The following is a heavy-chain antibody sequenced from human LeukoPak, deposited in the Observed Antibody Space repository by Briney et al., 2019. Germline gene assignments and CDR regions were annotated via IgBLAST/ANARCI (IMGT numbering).Heavy chain of an antibody. CDR2: ISSSSGYT. V-gene: IGHV3-11*05. D-gene: IGHD6-13*01. CDR1: GXTFRDYY. Sequence: GGSLRLSCAASGXTFRDYYMNWIRQAPGKGVEWVSYISSSSGYTNYADSVKGRFTISRDNAKNSLYLQMNSLRAEDTAVYYCARVMAAPGYGSDYWGQGTLVTVSS. CDR3: ARVMAAPGYGSDY. J-gene: IGHJ4*02.